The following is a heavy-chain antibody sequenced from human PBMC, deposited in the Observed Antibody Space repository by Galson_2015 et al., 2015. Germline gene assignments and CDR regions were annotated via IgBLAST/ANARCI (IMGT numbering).Heavy chain of an antibody. D-gene: IGHD5-12*01. Sequence: SVKVSCKTSAFTFSSYTISWVRQAPGQGLEWMGMIIPILGIANYAQKFQGRVTITADKSTSTVYMELSSLRSEDTAVYYCASIVATGRQSYVYWGQGTLVTVSS. CDR1: AFTFSSYT. V-gene: IGHV1-69*02. CDR3: ASIVATGRQSYVY. J-gene: IGHJ4*02. CDR2: IIPILGIA.